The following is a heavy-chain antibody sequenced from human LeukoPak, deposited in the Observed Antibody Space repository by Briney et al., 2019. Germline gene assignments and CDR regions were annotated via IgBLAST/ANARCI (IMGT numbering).Heavy chain of an antibody. J-gene: IGHJ3*02. CDR1: GGSFSGYY. V-gene: IGHV4-34*01. Sequence: SETLSLTCAVYGGSFSGYYWSWIRQPPGKGLEWIGEINHSGSTNYNPSLKSRVTISVDTSKNQFPLKLSSVTAADTAVYYCARDITQGAFDIWGQGTMVTVSS. CDR2: INHSGST. CDR3: ARDITQGAFDI. D-gene: IGHD3-10*01.